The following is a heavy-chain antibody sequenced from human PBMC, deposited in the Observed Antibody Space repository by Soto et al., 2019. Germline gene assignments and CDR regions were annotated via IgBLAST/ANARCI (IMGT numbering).Heavy chain of an antibody. D-gene: IGHD6-19*01. CDR1: GFTFRNYN. Sequence: EVQLVESGGGLVRPGGSLRLSCAASGFTFRNYNMNWVRQAPGKGLEWVSFITSSSTYTYYADSVKGRFTISRDNAKNSLYLQMNSLRAGDTAVYYCARTPGNVRYSSGWYLGYFDFWGQGTLVTVSS. CDR2: ITSSSTYT. CDR3: ARTPGNVRYSSGWYLGYFDF. V-gene: IGHV3-21*01. J-gene: IGHJ4*02.